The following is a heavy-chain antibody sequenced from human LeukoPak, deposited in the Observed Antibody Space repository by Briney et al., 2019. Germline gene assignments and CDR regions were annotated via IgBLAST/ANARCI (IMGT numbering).Heavy chain of an antibody. V-gene: IGHV3-74*01. CDR3: AKSDWFDP. Sequence: GGSLRLSCVAAGFTFRGYLMHWVRQAPGKGLEWVSRIKGDGSSTSYADSVKGRFTISRDNAKNTLYLQMNSLRAEDTAVYYCAKSDWFDPWGQGTLVTVSS. CDR2: IKGDGSST. CDR1: GFTFRGYL. J-gene: IGHJ5*02.